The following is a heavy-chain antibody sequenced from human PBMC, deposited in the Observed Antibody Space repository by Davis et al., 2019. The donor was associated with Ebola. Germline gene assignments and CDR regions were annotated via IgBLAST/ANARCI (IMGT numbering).Heavy chain of an antibody. J-gene: IGHJ4*02. CDR1: GGSISSYY. V-gene: IGHV4-59*12. CDR3: ARGRNDYGDYCFDY. CDR2: IYYSGST. Sequence: SETLSLTCTVSGGSISSYYWSWIRQPPGKGLEWIGYIYYSGSTNYNPSLKSRVTISVDTSKNQYSLKLSSVTAADTAVYYCARGRNDYGDYCFDYWGQGTLVTVSS. D-gene: IGHD4-17*01.